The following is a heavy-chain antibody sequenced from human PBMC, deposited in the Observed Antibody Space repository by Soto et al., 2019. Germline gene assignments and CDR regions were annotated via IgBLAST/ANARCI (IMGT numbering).Heavy chain of an antibody. V-gene: IGHV3-30*18. CDR2: ISYDGSNK. CDR1: GFTFSSYG. D-gene: IGHD1-20*01. CDR3: AKDPPGYNWNLNLYFDY. J-gene: IGHJ4*02. Sequence: GGSLRLSCAASGFTFSSYGMHWVRQAPGKGLEWVAVISYDGSNKYYADSVKGRFTISRDNSKNTLYLQMNSLRAEDTAVYYCAKDPPGYNWNLNLYFDYWGQGTLVTVSS.